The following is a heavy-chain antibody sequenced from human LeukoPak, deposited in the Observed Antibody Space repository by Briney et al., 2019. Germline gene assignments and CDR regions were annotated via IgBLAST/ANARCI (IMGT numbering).Heavy chain of an antibody. J-gene: IGHJ6*04. V-gene: IGHV1-3*01. D-gene: IGHD4-17*01. CDR1: GYILTSYG. CDR3: ARDSHPVTKGLYYYGMDV. CDR2: INAGNGNT. Sequence: ASVKVSCKASGYILTSYGMHWVRQAPGQRLESMGWINAGNGNTKSTQKFQGRVTITRETSAKTAYMELSGLRSEDTAVYYCARDSHPVTKGLYYYGMDVWGKGTTVTVSS.